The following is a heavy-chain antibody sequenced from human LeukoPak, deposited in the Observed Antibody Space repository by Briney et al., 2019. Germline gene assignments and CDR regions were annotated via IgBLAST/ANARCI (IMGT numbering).Heavy chain of an antibody. D-gene: IGHD2-2*01. CDR1: GYTFTGYY. CDR2: INPNSGGT. J-gene: IGHJ5*02. Sequence: ASVKISCKASGYTFTGYYLYWVRQAPGQGLQWLGWINPNSGGTNYAQKFQGRVTMTRDTSISTAYMELSRLRYDDTAVYYFVRYPTGLDQLPNNWFDAWGQGTLVTVSS. V-gene: IGHV1-2*02. CDR3: VRYPTGLDQLPNNWFDA.